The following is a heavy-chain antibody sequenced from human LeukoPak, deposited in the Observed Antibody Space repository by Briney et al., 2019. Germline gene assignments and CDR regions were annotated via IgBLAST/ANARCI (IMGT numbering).Heavy chain of an antibody. Sequence: GASVKVSCKASGYTFTSYYIHWVRQAPGQGLEWMGIINPSGGSTNYAQKFQGRITMTRDMSTSTVYMELSRLRSDDTAVYYCARGPYYMDVWGKGTTVTVSS. CDR3: ARGPYYMDV. CDR2: INPSGGST. CDR1: GYTFTSYY. V-gene: IGHV1-46*01. J-gene: IGHJ6*03.